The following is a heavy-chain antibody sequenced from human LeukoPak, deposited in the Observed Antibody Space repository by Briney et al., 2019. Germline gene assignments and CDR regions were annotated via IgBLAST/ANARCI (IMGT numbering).Heavy chain of an antibody. D-gene: IGHD3-9*01. CDR2: INPNSGGT. J-gene: IGHJ4*02. V-gene: IGHV1-2*02. Sequence: ASVKVTFKASGYTFTGYYMHWVRQAPGQGLEWMGWINPNSGGTNYAQKFQGRVTMTRDTSISTAYMELSRLRSDDTAVYYCARGGYFDWLVGYWGQGTLVTVSS. CDR1: GYTFTGYY. CDR3: ARGGYFDWLVGY.